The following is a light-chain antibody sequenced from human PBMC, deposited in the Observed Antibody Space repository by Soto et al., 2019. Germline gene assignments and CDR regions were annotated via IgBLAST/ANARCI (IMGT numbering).Light chain of an antibody. Sequence: QPVLTQSPSASASLGASVKLTCTLSSGHISYAIAWHQQQPEKGPRYLMKLNSDGSHSKGDGIPDRFSSSSSGAERYLTIPSLQSEDETDYYCQTWDTGIRVVFGGGTKLTVL. J-gene: IGLJ2*01. CDR3: QTWDTGIRVV. V-gene: IGLV4-69*01. CDR1: SGHISYA. CDR2: LNSDGSH.